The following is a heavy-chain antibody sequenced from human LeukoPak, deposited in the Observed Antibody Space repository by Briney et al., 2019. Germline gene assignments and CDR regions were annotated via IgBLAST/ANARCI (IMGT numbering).Heavy chain of an antibody. V-gene: IGHV1-8*01. J-gene: IGHJ3*02. CDR3: ARAGMTTVTTEAFDI. CDR1: GYTFTSYD. CDR2: MNPNSGNT. D-gene: IGHD4-17*01. Sequence: ASVKVSCKASGYTFTSYDINWARQATGQGLEWMGWMNPNSGNTGYAQKFQGRVTMTRNTSISTAYMELSSLRSEDTAVYYCARAGMTTVTTEAFDIWGQGTMVTVSS.